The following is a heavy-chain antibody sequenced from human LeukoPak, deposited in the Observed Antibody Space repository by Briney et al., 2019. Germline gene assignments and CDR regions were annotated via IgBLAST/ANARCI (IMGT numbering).Heavy chain of an antibody. Sequence: ASVKVSCKASGGTFSSYAISWVRQAPGQGLEWMGGIIPIFGTANYAQKFQGRVTITADESTSTAYMELSSLRSEDTAVYYCARSGDSSSSAHPAGYYYYYYYMDVWGKGTTVTVSS. V-gene: IGHV1-69*01. CDR2: IIPIFGTA. J-gene: IGHJ6*03. CDR3: ARSGDSSSSAHPAGYYYYYYYMDV. D-gene: IGHD6-6*01. CDR1: GGTFSSYA.